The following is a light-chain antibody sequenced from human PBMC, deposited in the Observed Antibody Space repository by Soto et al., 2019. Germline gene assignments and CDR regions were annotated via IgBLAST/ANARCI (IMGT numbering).Light chain of an antibody. CDR1: QSVSTY. CDR2: DAS. V-gene: IGKV3-11*01. Sequence: DIVLTQSPATLSLSPGGRATFSCRASQSVSTYLAWYQQKPGQAPRLFIYDASSRATGIPDRFSGSGSGTDFTLTISSLQSEDFAVYYCQQYNNWPRTYGQGTRLEIK. CDR3: QQYNNWPRT. J-gene: IGKJ5*01.